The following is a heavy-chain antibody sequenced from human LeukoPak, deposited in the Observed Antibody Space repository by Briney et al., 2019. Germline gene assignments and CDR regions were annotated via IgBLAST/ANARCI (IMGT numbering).Heavy chain of an antibody. J-gene: IGHJ4*02. V-gene: IGHV1-2*06. CDR3: ARGGYGFGY. CDR1: GFAFSIYA. D-gene: IGHD3-10*01. Sequence: GGSLRLSCAASGFAFSIYAIHWVRQAPGQGLEWMGRINPNSGGTNYAQKFQGRVTMTRDTSISTAYMELSRLRSDDTAVYYCARGGYGFGYWGQGTLVIVSS. CDR2: INPNSGGT.